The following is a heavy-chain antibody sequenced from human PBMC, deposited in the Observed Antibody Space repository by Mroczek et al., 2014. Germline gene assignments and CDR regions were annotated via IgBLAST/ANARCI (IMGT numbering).Heavy chain of an antibody. CDR1: GGSISSGDYY. V-gene: IGHV4-30-4*01. CDR3: ARGVPNLRRINYFDY. CDR2: IYYSGST. J-gene: IGHJ4*02. D-gene: IGHD1-14*01. Sequence: QVQLQQWGPGLVKPSQTLSLTCTVSGGSISSGDYYWSWIRQPPGKGLEWIGYIYYSGSTYYNPSLKSRVTISVDTSKNQFSLKLSSVTAADTAVYYCARGVPNLRRINYFDYWGQGTLATVSS.